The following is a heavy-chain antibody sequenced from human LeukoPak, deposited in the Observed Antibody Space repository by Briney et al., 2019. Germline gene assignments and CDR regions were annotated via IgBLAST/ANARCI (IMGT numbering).Heavy chain of an antibody. CDR2: IKQDGSEE. D-gene: IGHD3-22*01. V-gene: IGHV3-7*01. J-gene: IGHJ5*02. CDR3: ARDLYYFDSSGYYASDL. Sequence: GGSLRLSCAASGSAFSDYWMSWVRQAPGKGLEWVANIKQDGSEEHYVDSLRGRFTISRDNAKNSLDLQMNSLRAEDTAVYFCARDLYYFDSSGYYASDLWGQGTLVTVSS. CDR1: GSAFSDYW.